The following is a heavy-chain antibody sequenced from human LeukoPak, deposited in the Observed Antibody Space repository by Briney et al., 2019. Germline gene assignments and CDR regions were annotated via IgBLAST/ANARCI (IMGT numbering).Heavy chain of an antibody. CDR2: ISYDGSNK. CDR1: GFTFSSYA. V-gene: IGHV3-30-3*01. CDR3: ARVLSRGMSSGYYSPFDY. D-gene: IGHD3-22*01. Sequence: GGSLRLSCAASGFTFSSYAMHWVRQAPGKGLEWVAVISYDGSNKYYAGSVKGRFTISRDNSKNTLYLQMNSLRAEDTAVYYCARVLSRGMSSGYYSPFDYWGQGTLVTVSS. J-gene: IGHJ4*02.